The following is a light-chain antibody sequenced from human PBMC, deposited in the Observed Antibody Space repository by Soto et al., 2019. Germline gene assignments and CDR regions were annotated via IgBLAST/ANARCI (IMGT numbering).Light chain of an antibody. Sequence: IQLTQSPSSLSASVGDRVTITCRASQGISSYLAWYQQKPGKAPKLLIYAASTLQSGVPSSFSGSGSGTDFTLTISSLQPEDFATYYSQQFNSYPRTFVPGTKVDIK. CDR3: QQFNSYPRT. CDR2: AAS. CDR1: QGISSY. V-gene: IGKV1-9*01. J-gene: IGKJ3*01.